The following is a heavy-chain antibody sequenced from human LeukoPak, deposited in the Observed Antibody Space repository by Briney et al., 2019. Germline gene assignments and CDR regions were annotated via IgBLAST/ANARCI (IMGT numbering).Heavy chain of an antibody. CDR2: VFYSGST. V-gene: IGHV4-59*04. Sequence: GSLRLSCAASGITFSSYGMSWVRQAPGKGLEWVGSVFYSGSTYYNPSLKSRVTMSVDTSKNQFSLRLSSVIAADTAVYYCAKDQVTFGGVIVGIIDYWGQGTLVTVSS. CDR1: GITFSSYG. CDR3: AKDQVTFGGVIVGIIDY. J-gene: IGHJ4*02. D-gene: IGHD3-16*02.